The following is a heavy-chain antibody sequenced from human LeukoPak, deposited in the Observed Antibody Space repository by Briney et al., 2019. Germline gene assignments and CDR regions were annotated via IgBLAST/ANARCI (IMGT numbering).Heavy chain of an antibody. J-gene: IGHJ3*02. V-gene: IGHV3-15*01. Sequence: GGSLRLSCAASGFTFSNAWMSWVRQAPGKGLEWVGRIKSKTDGGTTDYAAPVKGRFTISRDDSKNTLYLQMNSLRAEDTAVYYCARPPRGSSSHDAFDIWGQGTMVTVSS. CDR3: ARPPRGSSSHDAFDI. D-gene: IGHD1-26*01. CDR2: IKSKTDGGTT. CDR1: GFTFSNAW.